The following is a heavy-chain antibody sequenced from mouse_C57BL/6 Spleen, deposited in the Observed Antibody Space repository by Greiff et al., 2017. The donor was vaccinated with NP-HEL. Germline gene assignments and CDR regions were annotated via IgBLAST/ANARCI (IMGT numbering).Heavy chain of an antibody. CDR3: ARSHYSKKDWFAY. CDR2: IYPGDGDT. Sequence: VQLQESGPELVKPGASVKISCKASGYAFSSSWMNWVKQRPGKGLEWIGRIYPGDGDTNYNGKSKGKATLTADKSSSTAYMQLSSLTSEDSAVYFCARSHYSKKDWFAYWGQGTLVTVSA. CDR1: GYAFSSSW. D-gene: IGHD2-5*01. J-gene: IGHJ3*01. V-gene: IGHV1-82*01.